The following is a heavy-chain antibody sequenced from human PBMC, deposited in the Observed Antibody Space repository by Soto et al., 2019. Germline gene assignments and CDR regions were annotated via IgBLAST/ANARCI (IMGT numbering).Heavy chain of an antibody. Sequence: QVQLVQSGAEVRKPGASVKVSCKASGYTFSDYYIHWVRQAPGQGLEWMGWINPNSGGTKYAPKFQVGVTMTRYTSITTAYMELSRLRSGDTAVYYCAREPATAKPEGVDFWGQGTLVTVSS. CDR3: AREPATAKPEGVDF. CDR2: INPNSGGT. V-gene: IGHV1-2*02. J-gene: IGHJ4*02. CDR1: GYTFSDYY. D-gene: IGHD1-1*01.